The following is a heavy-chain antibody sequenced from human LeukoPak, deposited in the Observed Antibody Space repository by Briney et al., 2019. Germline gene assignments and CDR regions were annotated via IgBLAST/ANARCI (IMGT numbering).Heavy chain of an antibody. Sequence: PGGSLRLSCSASGFTLSSYDMHWVRQAPGKGLEYVSAISSNGGSTYYADSVKGRFTIYRENSKNTQYVQMNSLRAEDTALYYCVKGDSSGLYACFDYWGQGTLVTVSS. CDR3: VKGDSSGLYACFDY. J-gene: IGHJ4*02. CDR1: GFTLSSYD. CDR2: ISSNGGST. D-gene: IGHD6-19*01. V-gene: IGHV3-64*03.